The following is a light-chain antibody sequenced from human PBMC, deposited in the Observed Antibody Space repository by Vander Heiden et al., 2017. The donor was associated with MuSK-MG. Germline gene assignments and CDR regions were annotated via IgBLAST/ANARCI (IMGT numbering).Light chain of an antibody. Sequence: IVLTPSPATLSVSPGERVTLSCRASQDVGTYLAWYQQTSGLPPRLLIYSASTRAPGTQARFRGSGAGTDFTLTIRRLEPEDLAVYYCQQRDAVALSITFGQGT. CDR1: QDVGTY. J-gene: IGKJ5*01. CDR3: QQRDAVALSIT. V-gene: IGKV3-11*01. CDR2: SAS.